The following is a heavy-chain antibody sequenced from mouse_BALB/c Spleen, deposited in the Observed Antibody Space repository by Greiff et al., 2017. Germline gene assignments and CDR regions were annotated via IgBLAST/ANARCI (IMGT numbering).Heavy chain of an antibody. CDR2: IWGDGST. CDR1: GFSLTGYG. Sequence: VQLQQSGPGLVAPSQSLSITCTVSGFSLTGYGVNWVRQPPGKGLEWLGMIWGDGSTDYNSALKSRLSISKDNSKSQVLLKMNSLQTDDTARYYCARDYYGSSYGFAYWGQGTLVTVSA. J-gene: IGHJ3*01. V-gene: IGHV2-6-7*01. D-gene: IGHD1-1*01. CDR3: ARDYYGSSYGFAY.